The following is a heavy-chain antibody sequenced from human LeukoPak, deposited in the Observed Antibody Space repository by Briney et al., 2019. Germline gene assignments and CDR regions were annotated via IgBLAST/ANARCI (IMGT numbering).Heavy chain of an antibody. D-gene: IGHD4-23*01. CDR1: GFTFSSYD. V-gene: IGHV3-23*01. Sequence: GGSLRLSCAASGFTFSSYDMSWVRQAPGKGLEWVSAISGSGGSTYYADSVKGRFTISRDNSKNTLYLQMNSLRVEDTAVYYCAKDLDYGGNIDFDYWGQGTLVTASS. CDR3: AKDLDYGGNIDFDY. J-gene: IGHJ4*02. CDR2: ISGSGGST.